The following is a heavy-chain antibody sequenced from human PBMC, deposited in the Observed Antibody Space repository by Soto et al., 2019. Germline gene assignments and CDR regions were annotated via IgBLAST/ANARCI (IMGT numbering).Heavy chain of an antibody. CDR3: ARSVVRGVISPVDY. CDR1: GFTFDDYS. J-gene: IGHJ4*02. D-gene: IGHD3-10*01. V-gene: IGHV3-43*01. Sequence: EVQLVESGGVVVQPGQSLRLSCAASGFTFDDYSFHWVRQAPGKGLEWVSPITWGGRSTYYADSVKGRFTISRDNNKNPLYLQMNSLTIEDTALYYCARSVVRGVISPVDYCGQGTLVTVSS. CDR2: ITWGGRST.